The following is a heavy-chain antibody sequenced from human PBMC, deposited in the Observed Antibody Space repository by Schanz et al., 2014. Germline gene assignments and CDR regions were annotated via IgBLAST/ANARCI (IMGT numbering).Heavy chain of an antibody. Sequence: QVQLVQSGAEVKKPGASVKVSCKASGYTFTSYGISWVRQAPGQGLEWMGWITAYNGDTNYALKFQGRVTMTTDTSTSTSYMELTSLRFDYTAVYDCARDFGGYDPAGALDYWGQGTLVTVSS. CDR1: GYTFTSYG. CDR3: ARDFGGYDPAGALDY. CDR2: ITAYNGDT. J-gene: IGHJ4*02. D-gene: IGHD5-12*01. V-gene: IGHV1-18*01.